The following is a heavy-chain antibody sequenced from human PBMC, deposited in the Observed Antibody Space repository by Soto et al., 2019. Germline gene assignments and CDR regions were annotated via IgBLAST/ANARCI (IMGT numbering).Heavy chain of an antibody. Sequence: ASVKVSCKASGYTFTSYAMHWVRQAPGQRLEWMGWINAGNGNTKYSQKFQGRVTITRDTSASTAYMELSSLRSEDTAVYYCARDILRYFDWLPRTYYYYGMDVWGQGTTVTVSS. J-gene: IGHJ6*02. D-gene: IGHD3-9*01. CDR1: GYTFTSYA. CDR2: INAGNGNT. CDR3: ARDILRYFDWLPRTYYYYGMDV. V-gene: IGHV1-3*01.